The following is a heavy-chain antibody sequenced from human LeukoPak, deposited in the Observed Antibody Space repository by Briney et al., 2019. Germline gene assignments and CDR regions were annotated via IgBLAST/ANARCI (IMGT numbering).Heavy chain of an antibody. D-gene: IGHD2-15*01. J-gene: IGHJ4*02. V-gene: IGHV3-48*03. CDR3: ARGYCSGGSCHFGS. CDR2: ISGSGSTT. CDR1: GFTFSYYQ. Sequence: GGSLRLSCAASGFTFSYYQMNWVRQAPGKGLEWISYISGSGSTTSFADSVRGRFTVSRDNAKNSMFLQMNSLRAEDTAVYYCARGYCSGGSCHFGSWGQGTLVTVSS.